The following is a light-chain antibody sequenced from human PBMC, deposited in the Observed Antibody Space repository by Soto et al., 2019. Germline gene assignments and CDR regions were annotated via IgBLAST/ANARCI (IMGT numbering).Light chain of an antibody. J-gene: IGLJ1*01. V-gene: IGLV2-23*01. Sequence: QSALTQPASVSGSPGQSITISCTGTSNDVGSYNLVSWYQQHPGKAPKLMIYEGSKRPSGVSNRFSGSKSGNTASLTISGLQAEDEADYYRCTRVFGTGTKLTVL. CDR1: SNDVGSYNL. CDR2: EGS. CDR3: CTRV.